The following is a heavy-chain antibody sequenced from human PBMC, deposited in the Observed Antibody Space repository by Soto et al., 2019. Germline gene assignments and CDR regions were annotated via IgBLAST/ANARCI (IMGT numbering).Heavy chain of an antibody. CDR2: FDPEDGET. CDR3: ATAEGSYYDSSGYYAFGY. Sequence: GASVKVSCKVSGYTLTELSMHWVRQAPGKGLEWTGGFDPEDGETIYAQKFQGRVTMTEDTSTDTAYMELSSLRSEDTAVYYCATAEGSYYDSSGYYAFGYWGQGTLVTVSS. CDR1: GYTLTELS. D-gene: IGHD3-22*01. J-gene: IGHJ4*02. V-gene: IGHV1-24*01.